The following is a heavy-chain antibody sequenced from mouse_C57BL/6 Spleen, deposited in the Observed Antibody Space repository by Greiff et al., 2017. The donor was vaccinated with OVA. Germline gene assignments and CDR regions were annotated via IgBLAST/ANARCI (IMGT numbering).Heavy chain of an antibody. CDR1: GFSLTSYG. CDR3: ASAYPTRAMDY. V-gene: IGHV2-2*01. D-gene: IGHD2-10*01. Sequence: QVQLQQSGPGLVQPSQSLSITCTVSGFSLTSYGVHWVRQSPGKGLEWLGVIWSGGSTDYNAAFISRLSISKDNSKSQVFFKMNSLQADDTAIYYCASAYPTRAMDYWGQGTSVTVSS. J-gene: IGHJ4*01. CDR2: IWSGGST.